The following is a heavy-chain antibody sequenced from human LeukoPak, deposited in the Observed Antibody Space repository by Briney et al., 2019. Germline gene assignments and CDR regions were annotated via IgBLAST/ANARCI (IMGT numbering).Heavy chain of an antibody. CDR2: INHSGST. V-gene: IGHV4-34*01. CDR1: GGSFSGYY. CDR3: ASLDYYDSSGYYSRAFDI. J-gene: IGHJ3*02. Sequence: SETLSLTCAVYGGSFSGYYWSWIRQPPGKGLEWIGEINHSGSTNYNPSLKSRVTISVDTSKNQFSLKLSSVTAADTAVYYCASLDYYDSSGYYSRAFDIWGQGTMVTVSS. D-gene: IGHD3-22*01.